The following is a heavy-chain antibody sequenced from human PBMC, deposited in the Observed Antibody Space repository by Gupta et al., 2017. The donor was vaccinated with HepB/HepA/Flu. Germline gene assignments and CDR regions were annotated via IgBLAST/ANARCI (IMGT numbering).Heavy chain of an antibody. D-gene: IGHD6-19*01. CDR1: GFTFEDYG. CDR3: AKDAYTSGSEYYFDY. Sequence: EVQLVESGGGLVQPGRSLRLSCAASGFTFEDYGMHWVRQAPGKGLEGVSGISWKSGNIGYADSVKCRFTISRDNAKNSLYLQMNSLRAEDTALYYCAKDAYTSGSEYYFDYRGQGTLVTVSS. J-gene: IGHJ4*02. V-gene: IGHV3-9*01. CDR2: ISWKSGNI.